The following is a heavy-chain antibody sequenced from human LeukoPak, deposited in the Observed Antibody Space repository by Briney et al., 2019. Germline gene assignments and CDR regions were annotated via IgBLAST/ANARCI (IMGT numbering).Heavy chain of an antibody. CDR1: GGSISSYY. Sequence: PSETLSLTCTVSGGSISSYYCSWIRQPPGKGLEWIGYIYYSGSTNYNPSLKSRVTISVDTSKNQFSLKLSSVTAADTAVYYCARASQYKGGYYYYYGMDVWGQGTTVTVSS. J-gene: IGHJ6*02. D-gene: IGHD1-14*01. CDR2: IYYSGST. CDR3: ARASQYKGGYYYYYGMDV. V-gene: IGHV4-59*01.